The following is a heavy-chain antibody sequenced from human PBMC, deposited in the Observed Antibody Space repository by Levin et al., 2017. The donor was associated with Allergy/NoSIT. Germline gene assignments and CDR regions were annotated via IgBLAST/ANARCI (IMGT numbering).Heavy chain of an antibody. CDR1: GFTFSNYG. CDR3: AKEGSRYRSSWFDH. D-gene: IGHD6-13*01. V-gene: IGHV3-30*18. Sequence: GGSLRLSCAASGFTFSNYGMQWVRQAPGKGLEWVAVISHDGNVKHHADSVKGRFTISRDNSENTLHLQMNNLRVEDTAMYHCAKEGSRYRSSWFDHWGQGALVTVSS. CDR2: ISHDGNVK. J-gene: IGHJ5*02.